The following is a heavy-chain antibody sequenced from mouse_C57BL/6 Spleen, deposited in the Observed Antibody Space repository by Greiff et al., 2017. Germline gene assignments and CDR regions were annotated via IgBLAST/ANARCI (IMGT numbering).Heavy chain of an antibody. CDR3: ARVYDGYSFAY. CDR1: GYTFTSYD. J-gene: IGHJ3*01. CDR2: IYPRDGST. V-gene: IGHV1-85*01. Sequence: LQESGPELVKPGASVKLSCKASGYTFTSYDINWVKQRPGQGLEWIGWIYPRDGSTKYNEKFKGKATLTVDTSSSTAYMELHSLTSEDSAVYFCARVYDGYSFAYWGQGTLVTVSA. D-gene: IGHD2-3*01.